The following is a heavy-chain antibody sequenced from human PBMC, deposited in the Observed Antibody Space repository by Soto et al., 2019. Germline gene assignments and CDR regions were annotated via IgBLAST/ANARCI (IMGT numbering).Heavy chain of an antibody. CDR3: ASRSYDSSGYYSLDY. V-gene: IGHV3-21*01. CDR2: ISSSSSYI. J-gene: IGHJ4*02. D-gene: IGHD3-22*01. CDR1: GFTFSSYS. Sequence: GGSLRLSCAASGFTFSSYSMNWVRQAPGKGLEWVSSISSSSSYIYYADSVKGRFTISRDNAKNSLYLQMNSLRAEDTAVYYCASRSYDSSGYYSLDYWGQGTLVTVS.